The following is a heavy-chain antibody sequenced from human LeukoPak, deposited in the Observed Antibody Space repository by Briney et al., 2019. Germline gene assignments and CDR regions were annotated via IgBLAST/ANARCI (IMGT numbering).Heavy chain of an antibody. CDR2: ISGSGGST. CDR3: AKEGDIVVVPAAIPDY. V-gene: IGHV3-23*01. CDR1: GFTFSSYA. Sequence: HPGGSLRLSCAASGFTFSSYAMSWVRQAPGKGLEWVSAISGSGGSTYYADSVKGRFTISRDNSKNTLYLQVNSLRAEDTAVYYCAKEGDIVVVPAAIPDYWGQGTLVTVSS. D-gene: IGHD2-2*02. J-gene: IGHJ4*02.